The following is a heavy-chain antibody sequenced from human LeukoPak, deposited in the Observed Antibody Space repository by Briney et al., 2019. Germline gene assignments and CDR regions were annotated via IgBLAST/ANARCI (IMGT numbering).Heavy chain of an antibody. CDR2: INPSGGST. D-gene: IGHD5-24*01. J-gene: IGHJ4*02. CDR3: ASARGSDGSSLDY. CDR1: GYTFTSYY. Sequence: ASVNVSFKSSGYTFTSYYMHWVRQAPGQGREGMGIINPSGGSTSYAQKFQGRVTMTRDTSTSTVYMELSSLRYEDTAVYYCASARGSDGSSLDYWGKGTLVTVSS. V-gene: IGHV1-46*01.